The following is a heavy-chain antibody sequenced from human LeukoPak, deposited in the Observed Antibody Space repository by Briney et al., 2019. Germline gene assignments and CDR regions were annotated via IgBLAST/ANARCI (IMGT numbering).Heavy chain of an antibody. V-gene: IGHV3-21*01. CDR3: ARSKIDY. D-gene: IGHD4-11*01. Sequence: GGALRLSCAASGFTFSSFGMSWVRQAPGKGLEWVSSISSSSSYIYYADSVKGRFTIPRDNAKNSLDLQMNSLRADNTAIYYCARSKIDYWGQGTLVTVSS. CDR1: GFTFSSFG. CDR2: ISSSSSYI. J-gene: IGHJ4*02.